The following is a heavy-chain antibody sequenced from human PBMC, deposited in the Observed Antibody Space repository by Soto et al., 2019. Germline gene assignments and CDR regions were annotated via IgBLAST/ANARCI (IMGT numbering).Heavy chain of an antibody. CDR1: GYTFTGYY. CDR2: INPNSGGT. V-gene: IGHV1-2*04. J-gene: IGHJ6*02. CDR3: ARDLGSSGYYGMDV. Sequence: QVQLVQSGAEVKKPGASVKVSCKASGYTFTGYYMHWVRQAPGQGLEWMGWINPNSGGTNYAQKFQGWVTMTRDTSISTAYMELSRLRSEDTAVYYCARDLGSSGYYGMDVWGQGTTVTVSS. D-gene: IGHD6-6*01.